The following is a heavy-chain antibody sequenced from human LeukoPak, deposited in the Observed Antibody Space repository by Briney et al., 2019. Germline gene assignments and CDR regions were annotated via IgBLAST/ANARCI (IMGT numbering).Heavy chain of an antibody. Sequence: PSETLSLTCAVYGGSFSGYYWSWIRQPPGKGLELIGEINHSGSTNYNPSLKSRVTISVDTSKNQFSLKLSSVTAADTAVYYCARRPPPYSSSWFYYYYMDVWGKGTTVTVSS. J-gene: IGHJ6*03. CDR2: INHSGST. CDR3: ARRPPPYSSSWFYYYYMDV. V-gene: IGHV4-34*01. CDR1: GGSFSGYY. D-gene: IGHD6-13*01.